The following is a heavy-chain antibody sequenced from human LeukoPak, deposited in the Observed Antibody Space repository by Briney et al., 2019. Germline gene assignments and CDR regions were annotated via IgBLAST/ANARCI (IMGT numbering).Heavy chain of an antibody. J-gene: IGHJ4*02. CDR1: GVTVSNNY. D-gene: IGHD6-13*01. CDR2: IYSGGTT. CDR3: ARDPPAVASNTYG. Sequence: GGSLRLSCAASGVTVSNNYMNWVRQAPGKGLEWVSLIYSGGTTHYADTVKGRFTISRDSSTNTLYLQMNNLRVEDTAVYYCARDPPAVASNTYGWGQGTLVTVSS. V-gene: IGHV3-66*01.